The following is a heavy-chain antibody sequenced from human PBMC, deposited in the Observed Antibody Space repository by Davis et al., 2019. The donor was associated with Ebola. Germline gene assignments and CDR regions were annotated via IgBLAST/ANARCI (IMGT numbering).Heavy chain of an antibody. J-gene: IGHJ6*02. CDR2: MNSDGSSI. CDR3: TRDQDFWSGRGGMDV. Sequence: GESLKISCGASGFTFSSYWLHWVRQAPGKGLVWVSRMNSDGSSITYADSVKGRFTISRDNAKNTLYLQMNNLTAEDTAVYFCTRDQDFWSGRGGMDVWGQGTTVTVSS. CDR1: GFTFSSYW. V-gene: IGHV3-74*03. D-gene: IGHD3-3*01.